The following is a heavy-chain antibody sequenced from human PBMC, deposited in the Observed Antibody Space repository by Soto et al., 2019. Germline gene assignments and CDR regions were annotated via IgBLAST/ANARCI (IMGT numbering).Heavy chain of an antibody. J-gene: IGHJ4*02. CDR2: IYWDDDK. CDR3: AHRLEGTGQAWHLGYFDY. CDR1: GFSLTTSGVG. V-gene: IGHV2-5*02. Sequence: SGPTLVNPTQTLTLTCTFSGFSLTTSGVGVGWIRQPPGGALEWLALIYWDDDKRYSPSLKNRLTIAKDTSKNQVVLTMTNMDPVDTATYYCAHRLEGTGQAWHLGYFDYWGEGYLVTV. D-gene: IGHD2-8*02.